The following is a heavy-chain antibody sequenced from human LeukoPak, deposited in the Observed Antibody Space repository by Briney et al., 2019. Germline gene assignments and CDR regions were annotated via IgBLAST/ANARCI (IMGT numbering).Heavy chain of an antibody. CDR1: GFTFSSYS. CDR2: ISSSSSYI. Sequence: GGSLRLSCAASGFTFSSYSMNWVRQAPGKGLEWVSSISSSSSYIYYADSVKGRFTNSRDNAKNSLYLQMNSLRAEDTAVYYCARTTYYYDSSGYYQGWYYYYGMDVWGQGTTVTVSS. V-gene: IGHV3-21*01. J-gene: IGHJ6*02. D-gene: IGHD3-22*01. CDR3: ARTTYYYDSSGYYQGWYYYYGMDV.